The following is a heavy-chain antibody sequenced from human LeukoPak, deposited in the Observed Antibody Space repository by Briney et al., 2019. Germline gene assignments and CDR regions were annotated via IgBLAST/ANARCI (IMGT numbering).Heavy chain of an antibody. CDR3: ARDDDSYGCNYGYNWFDP. CDR2: ISSSSSYI. CDR1: GFTFSSYS. D-gene: IGHD5-18*01. V-gene: IGHV3-21*01. J-gene: IGHJ5*02. Sequence: GGSLRLSCAASGFTFSSYSMNWVRQAPGKGLEWVSSISSSSSYIYYADSVKGRFTISRDNAKNSLYLQMNSLRAEDTAVYYCARDDDSYGCNYGYNWFDPWGQGTLVTVSS.